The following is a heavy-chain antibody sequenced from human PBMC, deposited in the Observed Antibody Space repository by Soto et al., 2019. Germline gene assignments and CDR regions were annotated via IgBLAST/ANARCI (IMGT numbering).Heavy chain of an antibody. J-gene: IGHJ6*02. CDR1: GYTFSSYG. D-gene: IGHD3-16*01. CDR2: ISGYTGNT. CDR3: ARSWVTGKGGLDV. V-gene: IGHV1-18*01. Sequence: QVQLVQSGAEMKKPGASVKVSCKTSGYTFSSYGFSWVRQAPGQGLEWMGWISGYTGNTNYAQKFQGRVTMTTDTSTSTAYMERRSLISDDTAVYYCARSWVTGKGGLDVWGQGTTVAVSS.